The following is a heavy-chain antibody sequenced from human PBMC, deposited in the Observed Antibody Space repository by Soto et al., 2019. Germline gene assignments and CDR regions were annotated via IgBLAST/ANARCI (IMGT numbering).Heavy chain of an antibody. CDR1: GFTFSSYA. CDR2: ISGSGGST. D-gene: IGHD3-22*01. Sequence: GGSLRLSCAASGFTFSSYAMSWVRQAPGKGLEWVSAISGSGGSTYYADSVKGRFTISRDNSKNTLYLQMNSLRAEDTAVYYCAKDPDYYDSSGYPRSSDYWGQGTLVTVSS. J-gene: IGHJ4*02. CDR3: AKDPDYYDSSGYPRSSDY. V-gene: IGHV3-23*01.